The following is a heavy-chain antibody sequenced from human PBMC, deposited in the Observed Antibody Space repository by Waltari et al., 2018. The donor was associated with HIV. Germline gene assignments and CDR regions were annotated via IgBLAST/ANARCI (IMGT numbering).Heavy chain of an antibody. V-gene: IGHV3-7*01. D-gene: IGHD5-12*01. CDR1: GFTFCSYW. J-gene: IGHJ4*02. Sequence: EVQLVESGGGLVQPGGSRRLSCSAAGFTFCSYWMSWVRQAPGKGLECVANIKQDGSEKSYVDSVKGRFTISRDNAKNSLYLQMNNLRAEDTAVYYCARLRGGYDFDYWGQGTLVTVSS. CDR3: ARLRGGYDFDY. CDR2: IKQDGSEK.